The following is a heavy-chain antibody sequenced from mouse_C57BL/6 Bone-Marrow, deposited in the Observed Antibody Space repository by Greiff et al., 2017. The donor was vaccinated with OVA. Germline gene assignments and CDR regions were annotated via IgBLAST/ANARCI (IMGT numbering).Heavy chain of an antibody. Sequence: EVKLVESGGGLVKPGGSLKLSCAASGFTFSSYAMSWVRQTPEKRLEWVATISDGGSYTYYPDNVKGRFTISRDNAKTNLYLQMSHLKSEDTAMYYCARDPAGRAMDYWGQGTSVTVSS. V-gene: IGHV5-4*01. J-gene: IGHJ4*01. D-gene: IGHD4-1*01. CDR3: ARDPAGRAMDY. CDR2: ISDGGSYT. CDR1: GFTFSSYA.